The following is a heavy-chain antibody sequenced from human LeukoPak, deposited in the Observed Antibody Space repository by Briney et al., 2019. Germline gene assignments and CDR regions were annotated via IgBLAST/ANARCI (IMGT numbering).Heavy chain of an antibody. D-gene: IGHD3-3*01. CDR3: ARDLRYDFWSGYLNWFDP. CDR2: ISSRGSTL. J-gene: IGHJ5*02. V-gene: IGHV3-48*03. Sequence: PRGSLRHSCAPPRFTLSSYAMNSVRQAPGKGLEWVSYISSRGSTLYYADAVKGRFTSSRDNSKNSLYMQRNSLRAEDTAVYYCARDLRYDFWSGYLNWFDPWGQGTLVTVSS. CDR1: RFTLSSYA.